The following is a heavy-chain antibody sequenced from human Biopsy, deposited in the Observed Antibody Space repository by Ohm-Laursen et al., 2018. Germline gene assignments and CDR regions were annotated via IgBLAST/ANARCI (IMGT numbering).Heavy chain of an antibody. V-gene: IGHV4-59*01. CDR1: GDSISSYY. Sequence: SGTLSLTCTVSGDSISSYYWSWIRQPPGQGLEWIGYGYYTGSTDYNPSLQSRVTISVDTSKNHLSLSLRSVTPADTAIYYCARDRGYYSDRTVPGYFDLWGRGTLVTVSS. CDR2: GYYTGST. CDR3: ARDRGYYSDRTVPGYFDL. D-gene: IGHD3-22*01. J-gene: IGHJ2*01.